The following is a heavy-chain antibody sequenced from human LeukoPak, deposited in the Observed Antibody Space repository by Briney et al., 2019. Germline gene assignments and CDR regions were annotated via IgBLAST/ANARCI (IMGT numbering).Heavy chain of an antibody. D-gene: IGHD3-22*01. CDR2: ISSSGSTI. CDR1: GFTFSDYH. V-gene: IGHV3-11*01. Sequence: GGSLRLSCAPSGFTFSDYHVLWLRHAPGRALEWVSYISSSGSTIYYADPVKSRFTISRDNAKKSLYLQMNSLRAEDTAVYYCARSIGRYESSSSDAFDIWGQGTMVTVSS. J-gene: IGHJ3*02. CDR3: ARSIGRYESSSSDAFDI.